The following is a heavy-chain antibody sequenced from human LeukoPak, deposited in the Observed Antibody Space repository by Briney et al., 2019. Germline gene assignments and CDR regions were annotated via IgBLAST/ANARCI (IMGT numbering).Heavy chain of an antibody. CDR1: GYTFTGYY. CDR3: ARERRIYGDYGTYYYGMDV. V-gene: IGHV1-2*02. D-gene: IGHD4-17*01. Sequence: ASVKVSCKASGYTFTGYYMHWVRQAPGQGLEWMGWINPNSGGTNYAQKFQGRVTTTRDTSISTAYMELSRLRSDDTAVYYCARERRIYGDYGTYYYGMDVWGQGTTVTVSS. J-gene: IGHJ6*02. CDR2: INPNSGGT.